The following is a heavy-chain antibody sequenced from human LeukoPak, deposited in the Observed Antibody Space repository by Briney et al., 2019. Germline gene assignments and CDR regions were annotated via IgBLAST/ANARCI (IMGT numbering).Heavy chain of an antibody. CDR2: ISAYNGNT. CDR1: GYTFTSYG. V-gene: IGHV1-18*01. CDR3: ARDKVIRDGYNANWFDP. J-gene: IGHJ5*02. Sequence: ASVKVSCKASGYTFTSYGISWVRQAPGQGLEWMGWISAYNGNTNYAQKLQGRDTITTDTSTSTAYMELRSLRSDDTAVYYCARDKVIRDGYNANWFDPWGQGTLVTVSS. D-gene: IGHD5-24*01.